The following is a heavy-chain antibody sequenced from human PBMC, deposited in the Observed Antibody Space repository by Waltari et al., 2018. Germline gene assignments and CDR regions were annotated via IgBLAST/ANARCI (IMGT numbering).Heavy chain of an antibody. CDR2: VNFDESGN. V-gene: IGHV3-7*01. D-gene: IGHD6-13*01. CDR3: STSKAAPGND. CDR1: GWYPSSYL. J-gene: IGHJ4*02. Sequence: EVMLVASGGGLDHPGGPLRLACLASGWYPSSYLLRWVGQAPGEGLELAANVNFDESGNFYFDLVKGRSTTSRDKVKISGFQRMNGLRPDDTAVYYCSTSKAAPGNDWGQGTLFTVS.